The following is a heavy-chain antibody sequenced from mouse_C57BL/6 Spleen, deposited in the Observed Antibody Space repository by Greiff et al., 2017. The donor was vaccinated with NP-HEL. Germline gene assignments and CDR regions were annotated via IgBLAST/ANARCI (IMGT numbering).Heavy chain of an antibody. CDR3: ARNPPFSNYYAMDY. CDR1: GYTFTSYW. CDR2: IYPSDSET. Sequence: VQLQQPGAELVRPGSSVKLSCKASGYTFTSYWMDWVKQRPGQGLEWIGNIYPSDSETHYNQKFKDKATLTVDKSSSTAYMQLSSLTSEDSAVYYCARNPPFSNYYAMDYWGQGTSVTVSS. J-gene: IGHJ4*01. D-gene: IGHD2-5*01. V-gene: IGHV1-61*01.